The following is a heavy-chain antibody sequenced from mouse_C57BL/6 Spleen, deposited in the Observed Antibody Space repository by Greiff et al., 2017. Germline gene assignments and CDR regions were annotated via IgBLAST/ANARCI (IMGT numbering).Heavy chain of an antibody. CDR2: INPGSGGT. CDR1: GYAFTNYL. V-gene: IGHV1-54*01. D-gene: IGHD2-3*01. CDR3: ARGYGYYSLAY. J-gene: IGHJ3*01. Sequence: VQLQQSGAELVRPGTSVKVSCKASGYAFTNYLIEWVKQRPGQGLEWIGVINPGSGGTNYNEKFKGKATLTAYKSSSTAYMQLSSLTSEDSAVYFCARGYGYYSLAYWGQGTLVTVSA.